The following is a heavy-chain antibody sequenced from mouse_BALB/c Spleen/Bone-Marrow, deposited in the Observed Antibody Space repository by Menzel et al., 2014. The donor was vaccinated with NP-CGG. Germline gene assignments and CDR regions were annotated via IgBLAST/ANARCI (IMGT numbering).Heavy chain of an antibody. CDR2: ISSGGSYT. CDR1: GFTFSSFA. CDR3: ARHSGSTSYYYTMDY. Sequence: EVKLMESGGGLVKPGGSLKLSCAASGFTFSSFAMSWVRQTPEKRLEWVATISSGGSYTYYPDSVKGRFTISRDNAKNTLYLQMGSLRSEDTAMYYCARHSGSTSYYYTMDYWGQGTSVTVSS. D-gene: IGHD1-1*01. V-gene: IGHV5-9-3*01. J-gene: IGHJ4*01.